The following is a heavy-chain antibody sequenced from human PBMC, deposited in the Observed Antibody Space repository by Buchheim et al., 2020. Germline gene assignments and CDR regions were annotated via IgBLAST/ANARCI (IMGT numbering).Heavy chain of an antibody. J-gene: IGHJ4*02. CDR1: GFTFSTYG. CDR3: ARDDYNSASHY. V-gene: IGHV3-33*01. CDR2: IWHDGSDK. D-gene: IGHD4-11*01. Sequence: QVQLVESGGGVVRLGRSLRLSCAASGFTFSTYGMHWVRQAPGKGLEWVAVIWHDGSDKKYADSVKGRFTISRDNSKNVLYLQMNSLRVEDTAVYYCARDDYNSASHYWGQGTL.